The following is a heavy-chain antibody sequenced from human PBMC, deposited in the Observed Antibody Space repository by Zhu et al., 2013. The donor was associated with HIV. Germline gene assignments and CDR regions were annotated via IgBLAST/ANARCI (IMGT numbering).Heavy chain of an antibody. D-gene: IGHD1-1*01. CDR3: ARALTRTVSLNNGRAALDL. J-gene: IGHJ4*02. CDR1: GYTFSGHY. V-gene: IGHV1-2*02. Sequence: QVQVVQSGPEVGKPGASVTVSCKASGYTFSGHYLHWVRQAPGQGLEWMGWINPNSGNTNFAQKFQGRLLMTRDTSITTAYMELSRLQSDDTAMYFCARALTRTVSLNNGRAALDLWGQGTDLTVST. CDR2: INPNSGNT.